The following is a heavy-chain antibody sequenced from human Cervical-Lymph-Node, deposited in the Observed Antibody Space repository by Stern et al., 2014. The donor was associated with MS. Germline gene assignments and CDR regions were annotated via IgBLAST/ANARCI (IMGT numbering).Heavy chain of an antibody. V-gene: IGHV1-69*09. CDR2: IIPMFGIA. Sequence: VQLLESGAEVKKPGSSVKVSCKASGDIFSTYSITWVRQAPGQGLEWMGRIIPMFGIANYAQKFQGRLTITAETSTSTAYMELSSLRSEDTAVFYCARDLPSAGYGMDVWGQGTTVTVSS. J-gene: IGHJ6*02. CDR1: GDIFSTYS. CDR3: ARDLPSAGYGMDV. D-gene: IGHD3-10*01.